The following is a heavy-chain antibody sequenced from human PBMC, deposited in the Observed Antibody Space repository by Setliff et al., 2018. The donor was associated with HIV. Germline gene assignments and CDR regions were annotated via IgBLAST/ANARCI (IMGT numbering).Heavy chain of an antibody. CDR1: GGSITSSTYY. CDR2: VHYTGNT. V-gene: IGHV4-39*02. CDR3: AREGDGIDF. Sequence: PSETLSLTCTVSGGSITSSTYYWGWIRQPPGKGLEWIGTVHYTGNTYHNPSLKSRVTISVEVSKNQFSLKLTAVTAADSAVYYCAREGDGIDFWGQGTLVTVSS. J-gene: IGHJ4*02. D-gene: IGHD2-21*02.